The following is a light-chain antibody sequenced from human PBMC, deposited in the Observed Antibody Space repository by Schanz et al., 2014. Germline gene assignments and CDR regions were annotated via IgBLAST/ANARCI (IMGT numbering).Light chain of an antibody. Sequence: QSVLTQPPSVSAAPGQKVTISCSGSTSNIGSNYVSWYQQLPGTAPKLLIFDNNQRPSGIPDRFSASKSGVSATLGITGLQTGDEADYYCGTWDGSLTGGVFGGGTQLTVL. V-gene: IGLV1-51*01. J-gene: IGLJ7*01. CDR3: GTWDGSLTGGV. CDR2: DNN. CDR1: TSNIGSNY.